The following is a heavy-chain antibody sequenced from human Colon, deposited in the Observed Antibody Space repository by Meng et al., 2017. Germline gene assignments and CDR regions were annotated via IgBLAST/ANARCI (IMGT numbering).Heavy chain of an antibody. CDR1: GFTFSSYS. V-gene: IGHV3-21*01. D-gene: IGHD5-18*01. CDR3: ARDQWGYSYVEDS. CDR2: ISSSSSYI. J-gene: IGHJ4*02. Sequence: GESLKISCAASGFTFSSYSMHWVRQAPGQGLEWVSSISSSSSYIYYADSVKGRFTISRDNAKNSLYLQMNSLRAEDTAVYYCARDQWGYSYVEDSWGQGTLVTVSS.